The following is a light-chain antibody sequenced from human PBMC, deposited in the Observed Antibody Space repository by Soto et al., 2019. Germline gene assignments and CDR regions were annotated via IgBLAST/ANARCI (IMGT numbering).Light chain of an antibody. J-gene: IGKJ1*01. V-gene: IGKV1-5*03. CDR2: KTS. Sequence: DIKMTQSPSTLSGSVGDRVTIICRASRTISSWLAWYQQKPGKAPKLLIYKTSTLKSGVPSRFSGSGSGTEFTLTISSLQPDDFATYYCQHYNSYSEAFGQGTKVDI. CDR1: RTISSW. CDR3: QHYNSYSEA.